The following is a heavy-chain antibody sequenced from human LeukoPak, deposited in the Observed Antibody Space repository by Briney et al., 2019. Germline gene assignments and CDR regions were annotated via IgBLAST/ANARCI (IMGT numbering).Heavy chain of an antibody. CDR1: GFTFSSYS. D-gene: IGHD2-15*01. CDR2: ISSSSSYI. J-gene: IGHJ3*02. Sequence: GGSLRLSCAASGFTFSSYSMNWVRQAPGKGLEWVSSISSSSSYIYYADSVKGRFTISRDNAKNSLYLQMNSLRAEDTAVYYCARGDGYCSGGSCYSLAFDIWGQGTMVTVSS. V-gene: IGHV3-21*01. CDR3: ARGDGYCSGGSCYSLAFDI.